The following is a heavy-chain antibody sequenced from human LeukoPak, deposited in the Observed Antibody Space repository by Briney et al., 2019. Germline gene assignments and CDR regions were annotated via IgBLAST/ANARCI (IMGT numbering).Heavy chain of an antibody. Sequence: PETLSLTCAVYGGSFSGYYWSWIRQPPGKGLEWIGEINHSGSTNYNPSLKSRVTISVDTSKNQFSLKLSSVTAADTAVYYCARDRGGDFWSGYSHHYFDYWGQGTLVTVSS. CDR1: GGSFSGYY. CDR3: ARDRGGDFWSGYSHHYFDY. CDR2: INHSGST. J-gene: IGHJ4*02. D-gene: IGHD3-3*01. V-gene: IGHV4-34*01.